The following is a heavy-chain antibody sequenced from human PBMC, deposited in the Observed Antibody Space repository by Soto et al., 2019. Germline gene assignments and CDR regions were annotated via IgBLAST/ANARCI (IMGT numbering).Heavy chain of an antibody. CDR1: GFTFSDYY. Sequence: QVQLVESGGCLVKPGGSLRLSCGASGFTFSDYYMSWIRQAQGKGLEWVSYITSSSSYTNYADSVTGRFTISRDNAKNSLYLQMNSLRAEDTAVYYCEIDGLAVAGQYWFDHCGEGSLVTVSS. D-gene: IGHD6-19*01. V-gene: IGHV3-11*06. CDR2: ITSSSSYT. J-gene: IGHJ5*02. CDR3: EIDGLAVAGQYWFDH.